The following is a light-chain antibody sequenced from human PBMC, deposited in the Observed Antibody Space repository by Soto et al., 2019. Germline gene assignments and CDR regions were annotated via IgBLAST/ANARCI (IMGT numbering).Light chain of an antibody. CDR1: RSNIGGGYD. CDR2: GNI. Sequence: QSVLTRPPSVSGVPGQTITISCTGSRSNIGGGYDVHWYRQLPGTAPQLLVYGNINRPSRVPDRFSGSKSDTSASLAITGLQAEDEADYYCQSYDSSLSAWVFGGGTKLTVL. J-gene: IGLJ3*02. V-gene: IGLV1-40*01. CDR3: QSYDSSLSAWV.